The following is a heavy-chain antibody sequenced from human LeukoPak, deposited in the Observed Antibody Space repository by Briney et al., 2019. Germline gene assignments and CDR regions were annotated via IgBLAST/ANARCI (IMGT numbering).Heavy chain of an antibody. CDR2: ISGSGTNT. J-gene: IGHJ4*02. CDR1: GFSFSSFS. V-gene: IGHV3-23*01. Sequence: GGSLRLSRAASGFSFSSFSMNWVRQAPGKGLEWVSGISGSGTNTYYADSVKGRITISRDNYKNTLYMQMNSLRAEDTAVYYCAKGDKPVIAMVKFDYWGQGTLVTVSS. D-gene: IGHD5-18*01. CDR3: AKGDKPVIAMVKFDY.